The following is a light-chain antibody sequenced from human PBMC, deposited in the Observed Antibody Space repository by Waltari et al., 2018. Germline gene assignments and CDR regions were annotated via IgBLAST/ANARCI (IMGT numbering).Light chain of an antibody. J-gene: IGLJ2*01. CDR2: GIN. Sequence: QSVLTQPPSVSGAPGQRVTISCTGSSSNIGAGYDCNWYQLLPGTAPKLLIYGINNRPSGVPDRFSGSRSATSASLAISGLQAEDEAYYYCQSSDSTLYGVVFGGGTKLTVL. CDR3: QSSDSTLYGVV. V-gene: IGLV1-40*01. CDR1: SSNIGAGYD.